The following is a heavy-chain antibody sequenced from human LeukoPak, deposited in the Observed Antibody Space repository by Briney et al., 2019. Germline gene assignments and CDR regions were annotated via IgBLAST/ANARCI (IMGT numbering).Heavy chain of an antibody. CDR3: AKDQANYYDSSGYYSDYGMDV. CDR2: ISYDGSTK. D-gene: IGHD3-22*01. Sequence: PGGSLRLSCAASGFSFSSNGMHWVRQAPGKGLEWVAVISYDGSTKYYADSVKGLFTISRDNSKNTLFLQMNSLRDGDTAVYYCAKDQANYYDSSGYYSDYGMDVWGQGTTVTVSS. J-gene: IGHJ6*02. CDR1: GFSFSSNG. V-gene: IGHV3-30*18.